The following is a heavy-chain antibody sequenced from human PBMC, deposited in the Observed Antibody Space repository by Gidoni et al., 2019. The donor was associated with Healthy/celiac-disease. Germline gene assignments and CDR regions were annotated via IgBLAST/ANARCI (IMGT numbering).Heavy chain of an antibody. CDR1: GGTFSSYT. CDR2: IIPILGIA. J-gene: IGHJ4*02. V-gene: IGHV1-69*08. Sequence: QVQLVQSGAEVTKPGSSVTVSCKASGGTFSSYTISWVRQAPGQGLEWMGRIIPILGIANYAQKFQGRVTITVDKSTSTAYMELSSLRSEDTAVYYCAREASHSSGWYYFDYWGQGTLVTVSS. D-gene: IGHD6-19*01. CDR3: AREASHSSGWYYFDY.